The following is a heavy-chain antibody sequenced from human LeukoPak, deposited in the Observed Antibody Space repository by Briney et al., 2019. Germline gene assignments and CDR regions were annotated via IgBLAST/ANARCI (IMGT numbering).Heavy chain of an antibody. CDR2: INHSGST. CDR3: ARRSARPYYYFDY. V-gene: IGHV4-34*01. D-gene: IGHD2-15*01. J-gene: IGHJ4*02. CDR1: GGSFSGYY. Sequence: DPSETLSLTCAVYGGSFSGYYWSWIRQPPGKGLEWIGEINHSGSTNYNPSLKSRVTISVDTSKNQFSLKLSSVTAADTAVYYCARRSARPYYYFDYWGQGTLVTVSS.